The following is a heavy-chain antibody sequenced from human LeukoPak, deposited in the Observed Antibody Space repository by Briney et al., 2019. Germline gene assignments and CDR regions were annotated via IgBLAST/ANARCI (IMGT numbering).Heavy chain of an antibody. D-gene: IGHD1-7*01. CDR3: AKEWNNWNYENWFDS. CDR2: IRFDRSDK. CDR1: GSTFNAYG. Sequence: GGSLRLSCAASGSTFNAYGMHWVPQAPGKGLGWVAFIRFDRSDKYYADSVKGRFTICRDTCKSTLYLQMNSLRGEDTAVYYCAKEWNNWNYENWFDSWGQGTLVTVSS. J-gene: IGHJ5*01. V-gene: IGHV3-30*02.